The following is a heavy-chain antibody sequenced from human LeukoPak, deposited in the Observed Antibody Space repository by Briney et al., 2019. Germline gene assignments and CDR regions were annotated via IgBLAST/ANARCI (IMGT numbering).Heavy chain of an antibody. V-gene: IGHV3-48*03. CDR3: ARGPSSYLSWHDY. CDR1: GFTFSSYE. Sequence: GGSLRLSCAASGFTFSSYEMNWVRQAPGKGLEWVSYISSSGSTIYYADSVKGRFTISRDNAKNSLYLQMNSLRAEHTAVYYCARGPSSYLSWHDYWGQGTLVTVSS. D-gene: IGHD3-16*02. J-gene: IGHJ4*02. CDR2: ISSSGSTI.